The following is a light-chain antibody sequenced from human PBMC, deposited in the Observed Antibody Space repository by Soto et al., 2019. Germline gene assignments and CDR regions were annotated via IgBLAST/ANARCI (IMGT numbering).Light chain of an antibody. CDR2: GAS. CDR3: QQYGNSLLT. CDR1: QSVTSSY. Sequence: EIVLTQSPGTLSLSPGERATLSCRASQSVTSSYLAWYQQKAGQAPRLLIYGASSRAAGIPDRFSGSGSGTDFTLTISRLEPEDFAVYYCQQYGNSLLTFGGGTKVEIK. V-gene: IGKV3-20*01. J-gene: IGKJ4*01.